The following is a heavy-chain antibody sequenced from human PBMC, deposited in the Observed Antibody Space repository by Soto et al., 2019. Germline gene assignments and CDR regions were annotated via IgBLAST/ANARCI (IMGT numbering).Heavy chain of an antibody. J-gene: IGHJ5*02. CDR1: GFPSSTYGFSTYA. CDR2: ISGSGSHS. D-gene: IGHD6-13*01. Sequence: GGSLRLSCMASGFPSSTYGFSTYAMTWVRQPPGKGLEWVSVISGSGSHSYYADSVKGRFTISRDNSRNTLFLQMDSVTAADTAVYYCARDRGSSWMYKWFDPWGQGTLVTVSS. CDR3: ARDRGSSWMYKWFDP. V-gene: IGHV3-23*01.